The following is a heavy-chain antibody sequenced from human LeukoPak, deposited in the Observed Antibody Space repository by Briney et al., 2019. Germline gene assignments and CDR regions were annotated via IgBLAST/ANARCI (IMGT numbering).Heavy chain of an antibody. D-gene: IGHD2-15*01. J-gene: IGHJ6*02. CDR1: GFAFSRHG. CDR2: IWYDGSNK. CDR3: ARGYCSGGSCNYYYGMDV. V-gene: IGHV3-33*08. Sequence: GGSLRLSCAASGFAFSRHGMHWVRQAPGKGLEWVAVIWYDGSNKYYADSVKGRFTISRDNSKNTLYLQMNSLRAEDTAVYYCARGYCSGGSCNYYYGMDVWGQGTTVTVSS.